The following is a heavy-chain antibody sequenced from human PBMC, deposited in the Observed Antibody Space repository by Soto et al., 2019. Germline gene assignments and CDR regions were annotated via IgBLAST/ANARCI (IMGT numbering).Heavy chain of an antibody. CDR2: IRSKANSYAT. CDR3: TRQVGYCSGGSCYQGWLDY. CDR1: GFTFSGSA. J-gene: IGHJ4*02. Sequence: EVQLVESGGGLVQPGGSLKLSCAASGFTFSGSAMHWVRQASGKGLEWVGRIRSKANSYATAYAASVKGRFTISRDDSKNTAYLQMNSLKTEDTAVYYCTRQVGYCSGGSCYQGWLDYWGQGTLVTVSS. V-gene: IGHV3-73*02. D-gene: IGHD2-15*01.